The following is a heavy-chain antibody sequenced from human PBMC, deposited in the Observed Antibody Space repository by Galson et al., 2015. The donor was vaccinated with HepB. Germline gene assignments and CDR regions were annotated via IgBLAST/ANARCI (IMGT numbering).Heavy chain of an antibody. CDR3: AKGFGAAYDS. D-gene: IGHD3-10*01. J-gene: IGHJ5*01. V-gene: IGHV3-23*01. CDR2: ISASGVAT. CDR1: GLPFSNSV. Sequence: SLRLSCAASGLPFSNSVMSWVRQAPGRGLEWVSSISASGVATYLAGSAKGRFSISRDNSKNTVCLQMDNLGVEDTARYYCAKGFGAAYDSWGQGTMVTVSS.